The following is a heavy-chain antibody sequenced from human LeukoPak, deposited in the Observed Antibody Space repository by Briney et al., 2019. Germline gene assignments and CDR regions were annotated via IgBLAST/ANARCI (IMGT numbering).Heavy chain of an antibody. Sequence: KASETLSLTCTVSGGSISSSSYYWGWIRQPPGKGLEWIGSIYYSGSTYYNPPLKSRVTISVDTSKNQFSLKLSSVTAADTAVYYCARESPPDIVVVPAAMATDYWGQGTLVTVSS. D-gene: IGHD2-2*01. V-gene: IGHV4-39*02. CDR3: ARESPPDIVVVPAAMATDY. CDR1: GGSISSSSYY. J-gene: IGHJ4*02. CDR2: IYYSGST.